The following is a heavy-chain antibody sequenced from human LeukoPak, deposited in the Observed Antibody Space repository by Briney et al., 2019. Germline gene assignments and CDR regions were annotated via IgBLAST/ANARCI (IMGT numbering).Heavy chain of an antibody. Sequence: GESLKISCKGSGYSFTSYWTGWVRQMPGKGLEWMGIIYPGDSDTRYSPSFQGQVTISADKSISTAYLQWSSLKASDTAMYYCARTAPSNYYGSGNWFDPWGQGTLVTVSS. CDR2: IYPGDSDT. J-gene: IGHJ5*02. V-gene: IGHV5-51*01. CDR1: GYSFTSYW. D-gene: IGHD3-10*01. CDR3: ARTAPSNYYGSGNWFDP.